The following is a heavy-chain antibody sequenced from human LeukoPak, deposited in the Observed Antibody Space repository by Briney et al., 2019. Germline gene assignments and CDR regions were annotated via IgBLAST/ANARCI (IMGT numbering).Heavy chain of an antibody. CDR1: GYTFINYY. V-gene: IGHV1-46*01. J-gene: IGHJ1*01. D-gene: IGHD2-21*01. CDR3: ARDESTSILWW. Sequence: DSVKVSCKASGYTFINYYMHWVRQAPGQGLEWMGIINPSGGSTSYAQKFQGRVTMTRDTSTSTVYMELSSLRSEDTAVYYCARDESTSILWWWGQGTLVTVSS. CDR2: INPSGGST.